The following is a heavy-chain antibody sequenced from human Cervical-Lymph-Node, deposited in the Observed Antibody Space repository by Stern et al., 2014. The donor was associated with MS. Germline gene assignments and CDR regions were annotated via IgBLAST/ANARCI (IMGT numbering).Heavy chain of an antibody. CDR2: IYPTDSET. J-gene: IGHJ4*02. CDR3: ATHTSNWYGPEY. V-gene: IGHV5-51*01. CDR1: EYTFTSYW. Sequence: EVQLEESGAEVKKPGESLKISCKGSEYTFTSYWIAWVRQMPGKGLEWMGIIYPTDSETRYSPSFQGQVTISADKSINTAYLQWSSLKASDTAMYYCATHTSNWYGPEYWGQGTLVTVSS. D-gene: IGHD6-13*01.